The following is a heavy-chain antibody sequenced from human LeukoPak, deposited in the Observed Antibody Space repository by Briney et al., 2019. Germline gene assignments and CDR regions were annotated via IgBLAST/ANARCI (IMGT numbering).Heavy chain of an antibody. J-gene: IGHJ4*02. D-gene: IGHD5-18*01. CDR2: IKSKTDGGTT. V-gene: IGHV3-15*01. Sequence: GGSLRLSCAASGFTFSSYAMSWVRQAPGKGLEWVGRIKSKTDGGTTDYAAPVKGRFTISRDDSKNTLYLQMSSLKTEDTAVYFCAHRDTAMVRVDYWGQGTLVTVSS. CDR3: AHRDTAMVRVDY. CDR1: GFTFSSYA.